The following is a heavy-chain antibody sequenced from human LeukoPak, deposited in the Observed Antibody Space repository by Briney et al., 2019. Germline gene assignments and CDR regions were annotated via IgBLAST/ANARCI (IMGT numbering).Heavy chain of an antibody. Sequence: PGGSLRLSCAASGFTFDHYAMHWVRQPPGKGLEWVSGITWDSDTKGYADSVKGRFTISRDNAKNSLYLQMNYLRTEDMAVYYCARTYGDYDDAFDIWGQGTVVIVFS. CDR2: ITWDSDTK. CDR3: ARTYGDYDDAFDI. D-gene: IGHD4-17*01. V-gene: IGHV3-9*03. CDR1: GFTFDHYA. J-gene: IGHJ3*02.